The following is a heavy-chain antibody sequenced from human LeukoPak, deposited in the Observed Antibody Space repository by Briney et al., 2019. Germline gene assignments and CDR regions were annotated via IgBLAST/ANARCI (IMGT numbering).Heavy chain of an antibody. CDR2: ISSNGGST. CDR3: AREGGYCSGGSCRGFDY. V-gene: IGHV3-64*01. CDR1: GFTFSSYA. Sequence: SGGSLRLSCAASGFTFSSYAMHWVRQAPGKGLEYVSAISSNGGSTYYANSVKGRFTISRDNSKNTLYLQMGSLRAEDMAVYYCAREGGYCSGGSCRGFDYWGQGTLVTVSS. D-gene: IGHD2-15*01. J-gene: IGHJ4*02.